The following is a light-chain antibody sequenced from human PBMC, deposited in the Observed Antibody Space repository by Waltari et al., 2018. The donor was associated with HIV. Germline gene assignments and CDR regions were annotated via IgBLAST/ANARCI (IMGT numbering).Light chain of an antibody. CDR3: HQYGTSPQT. Sequence: EIVLTQSPRTLSLSPEGRAIFSCRASQTVTGNYLAWYQVKPGQATRLLIYGASIRATGVPDKFSGSGSGTDFTLTIGRLEPEDFAVYFCHQYGTSPQTFGQGSRVEIK. CDR2: GAS. V-gene: IGKV3-20*01. CDR1: QTVTGNY. J-gene: IGKJ2*01.